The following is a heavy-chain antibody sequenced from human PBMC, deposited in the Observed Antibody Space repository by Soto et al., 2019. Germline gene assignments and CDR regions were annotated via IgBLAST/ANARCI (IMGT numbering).Heavy chain of an antibody. CDR1: GFKVSDYY. V-gene: IGHV3-11*01. J-gene: IGHJ6*03. CDR2: ISRSGNTI. CDR3: ARVEDVFHYYYMHV. D-gene: IGHD1-1*01. Sequence: QAQLVESGGGLVKPGGSLTLSCAVSGFKVSDYYISRIRQAPGKGLDWVSMISRSGNTIHYADSVKGLFTISKDNAKNSLYLQMTSPSPDDTAVYYCARVEDVFHYYYMHVWGKGTRVTVS.